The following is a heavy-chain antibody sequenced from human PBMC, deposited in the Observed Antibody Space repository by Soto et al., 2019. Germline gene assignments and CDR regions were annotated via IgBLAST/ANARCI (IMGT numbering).Heavy chain of an antibody. D-gene: IGHD3-22*01. J-gene: IGHJ3*02. Sequence: QVQLVQSGAEVKKPGSSVKVSCKASGGTFSSYAISWVRQAPGQGLEWMGGIIPIFGTANYAQKFQGRVTITADESTSTAYMELSSLRSKDTAVYYCARCGDDNYYDSSGAFDIWGQGTMVTVSS. V-gene: IGHV1-69*01. CDR1: GGTFSSYA. CDR2: IIPIFGTA. CDR3: ARCGDDNYYDSSGAFDI.